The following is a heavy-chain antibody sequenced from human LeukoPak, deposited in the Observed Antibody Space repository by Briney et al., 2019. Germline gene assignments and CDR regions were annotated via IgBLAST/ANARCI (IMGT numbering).Heavy chain of an antibody. CDR1: GFTFSTYA. Sequence: GGSLRLSCAASGFTFSTYAMSWVRRAPGKGLEGVSALSGSGGSTYYAESVKGRFTISRDNSKNTLYLQMNSLRAEDTAVYYCAKERTSEGYSDYWGQGTLVTVSS. D-gene: IGHD1-1*01. V-gene: IGHV3-23*01. CDR3: AKERTSEGYSDY. CDR2: LSGSGGST. J-gene: IGHJ4*02.